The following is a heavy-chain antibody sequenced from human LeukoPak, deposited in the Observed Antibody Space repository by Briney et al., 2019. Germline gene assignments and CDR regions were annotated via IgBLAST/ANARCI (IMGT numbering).Heavy chain of an antibody. Sequence: GGSLRLSCAASGFTFSSHWMGWVRQAPGKGLEWVANIKQDGSDKHYVDSVKGRFTISRDNAKNSLYLQMNSLRAEDTAVYYCARDTDQILFDYWGQGTLVTVSS. CDR1: GFTFSSHW. J-gene: IGHJ4*02. V-gene: IGHV3-7*01. D-gene: IGHD4-17*01. CDR2: IKQDGSDK. CDR3: ARDTDQILFDY.